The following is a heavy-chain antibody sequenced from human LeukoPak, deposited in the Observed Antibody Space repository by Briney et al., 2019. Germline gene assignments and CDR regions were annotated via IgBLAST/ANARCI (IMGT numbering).Heavy chain of an antibody. D-gene: IGHD2-2*01. V-gene: IGHV3-48*01. J-gene: IGHJ4*02. Sequence: GGSLRLSCAASGFTFSSYSMNWFRQAPGKGLEWVSYISSSSSTIYYADSVKGRFTISRDNAKNSLYLQMNSLRAEDTAVYYCARDDCSSTSCYPYWGQGTLVTVSS. CDR2: ISSSSSTI. CDR3: ARDDCSSTSCYPY. CDR1: GFTFSSYS.